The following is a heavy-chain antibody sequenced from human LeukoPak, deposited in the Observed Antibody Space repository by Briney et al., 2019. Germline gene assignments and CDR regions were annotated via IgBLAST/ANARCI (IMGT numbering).Heavy chain of an antibody. CDR2: IYYSGST. D-gene: IGHD4-23*01. CDR1: GGSISSSSYY. J-gene: IGHJ5*02. Sequence: SETLSLTCTVSGGSISSSSYYWGWIRQPPGKGLEWIGSIYYSGSTYYNPSLKSRVTISVDTSKNQFSLKLSSVTAADTAVYYCAGHFGITRWLMGWFDPWGQGTLVTVSS. CDR3: AGHFGITRWLMGWFDP. V-gene: IGHV4-39*01.